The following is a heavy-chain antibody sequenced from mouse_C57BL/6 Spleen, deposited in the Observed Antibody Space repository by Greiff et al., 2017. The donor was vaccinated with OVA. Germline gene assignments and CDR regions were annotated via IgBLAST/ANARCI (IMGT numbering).Heavy chain of an antibody. J-gene: IGHJ2*01. D-gene: IGHD3-1*01. V-gene: IGHV5-12*01. CDR2: ISNGGGST. CDR3: ARHIGYFDY. Sequence: EVHLVESGGGLVQPGGSLKLSCAASGFTFSDYYMYWVRQTPEKRLEWVAYISNGGGSTYYPDTVKGRFTISRDNAKNTLYLQMSRLKSEDTAMYYCARHIGYFDYWGQGTTLTVSS. CDR1: GFTFSDYY.